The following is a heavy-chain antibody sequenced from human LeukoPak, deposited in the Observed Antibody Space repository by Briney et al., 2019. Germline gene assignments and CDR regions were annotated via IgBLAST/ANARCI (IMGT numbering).Heavy chain of an antibody. D-gene: IGHD2-2*01. V-gene: IGHV1-2*02. CDR1: GYTFTGYY. CDR3: ASASPSSKEGYYYYGMDV. CDR2: INPNSGGT. J-gene: IGHJ6*02. Sequence: GASVKVSCKASGYTFTGYYMHWVRQAPGQGLEWMGWINPNSGGTNYAQKFQGRVTMTRDTSISTAYMELSRVRSDDTAVYYCASASPSSKEGYYYYGMDVWGQGTTVTVSS.